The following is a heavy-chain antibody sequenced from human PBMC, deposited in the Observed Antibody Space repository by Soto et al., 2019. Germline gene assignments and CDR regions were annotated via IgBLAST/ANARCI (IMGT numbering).Heavy chain of an antibody. V-gene: IGHV3-23*01. CDR1: GFTFSDHA. Sequence: GGSLRLSCATSGFTFSDHAMHWVRQAPGEGLEWVSGIRGDFVTTPYADSVKGRFTISRDSSQNTLYLHMNSLRAEDTARYSCVKEGKMGVEGFDFWGQGTLVTVSS. CDR2: IRGDFVTT. D-gene: IGHD1-26*01. J-gene: IGHJ4*02. CDR3: VKEGKMGVEGFDF.